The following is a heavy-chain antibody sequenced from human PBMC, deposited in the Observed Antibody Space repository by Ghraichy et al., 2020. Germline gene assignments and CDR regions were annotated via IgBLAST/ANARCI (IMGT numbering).Heavy chain of an antibody. J-gene: IGHJ4*02. V-gene: IGHV3-30-3*01. Sequence: GESLNTSCTTSGFTFSSYVMHWVRQAPGKGLEWVAVISYGGSNKDYADSVKGRFTISRDDSRDTLYLQMNRLRPDDTAIYYCARSDADVVVFSLTYWGPGTSVTVSS. D-gene: IGHD2-21*01. CDR1: GFTFSSYV. CDR2: ISYGGSNK. CDR3: ARSDADVVVFSLTY.